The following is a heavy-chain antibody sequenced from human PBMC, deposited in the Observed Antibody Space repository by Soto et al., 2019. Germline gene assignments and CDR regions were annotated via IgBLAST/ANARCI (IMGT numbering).Heavy chain of an antibody. CDR2: ISSSSSTI. CDR3: ARDPFDYGSEIVPPPSRGFDY. CDR1: EFTFSSYS. V-gene: IGHV3-48*02. J-gene: IGHJ4*02. Sequence: GGSLRLSCAASEFTFSSYSMNWVRQAPGKGLEWVSYISSSSSTIYYADSVKGRFTISRDNAKNTLYLQMNSLRDEDTAVYYCARDPFDYGSEIVPPPSRGFDYWGQGTLVTVSS. D-gene: IGHD2-15*01.